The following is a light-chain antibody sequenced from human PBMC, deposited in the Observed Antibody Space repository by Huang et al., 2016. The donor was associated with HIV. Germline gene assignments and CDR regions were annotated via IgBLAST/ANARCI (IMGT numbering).Light chain of an antibody. CDR3: QHYYSTPIT. J-gene: IGKJ3*01. CDR2: GAS. V-gene: IGKV4-1*01. CDR1: QSILYSSNNKNY. Sequence: DIVMTQSPDSLAVSLGERATINCKSSQSILYSSNNKNYLAWYQQKAGQPHKLLISGASTRESGVPDRFRGSGSRTDFTLTISSLQAEDVAVYYCQHYYSTPITFGPGTRVDIK.